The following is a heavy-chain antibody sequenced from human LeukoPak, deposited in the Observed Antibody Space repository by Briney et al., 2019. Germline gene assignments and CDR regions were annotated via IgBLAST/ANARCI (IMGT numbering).Heavy chain of an antibody. CDR3: ARDLEDGLVVIAY. D-gene: IGHD3-22*01. CDR1: GFTFSSYW. J-gene: IGHJ4*02. Sequence: AGGSLRLSCAASGFTFSSYWMYWVRQAPGKGLEWVANIKQDGSEKYYVDSVRGRFTISRDNAKNSLYLQMNSLRPEDTAVYYCARDLEDGLVVIAYWGQGTLVTVSS. V-gene: IGHV3-7*01. CDR2: IKQDGSEK.